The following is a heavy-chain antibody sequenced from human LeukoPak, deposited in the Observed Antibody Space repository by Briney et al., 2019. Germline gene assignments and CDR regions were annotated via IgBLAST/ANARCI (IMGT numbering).Heavy chain of an antibody. J-gene: IGHJ6*03. V-gene: IGHV1-69*05. Sequence: SVKVSCKASGGTSSSYAISWVRQAPGQGLEWMGGIIPIFGTANYAQKFQGRVTITTDESTSTANMELSSLRSEDTAVYYCASSGRYSSSWRPWYYYYYMDVWGKGTTVTVSS. D-gene: IGHD6-13*01. CDR1: GGTSSSYA. CDR3: ASSGRYSSSWRPWYYYYYMDV. CDR2: IIPIFGTA.